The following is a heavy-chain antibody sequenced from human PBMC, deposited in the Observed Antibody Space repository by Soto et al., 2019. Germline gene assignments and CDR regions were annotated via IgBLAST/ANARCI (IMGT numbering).Heavy chain of an antibody. Sequence: GGSLRLSCAASGFTFSSYAMSWVRQAPGKGLEWVSYISSSSSYTNYADSVKGRFTISRDNAKNSLYLQMNSLRAEDTAVYYCAREGCSGGSCPLAHYYFDYWGQGTLVTVSS. V-gene: IGHV3-21*05. D-gene: IGHD2-15*01. CDR1: GFTFSSYA. J-gene: IGHJ4*02. CDR2: ISSSSSYT. CDR3: AREGCSGGSCPLAHYYFDY.